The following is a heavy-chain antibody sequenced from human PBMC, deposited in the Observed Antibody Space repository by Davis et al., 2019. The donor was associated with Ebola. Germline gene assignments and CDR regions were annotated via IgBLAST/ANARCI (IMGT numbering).Heavy chain of an antibody. CDR1: SGSIYSNTYY. V-gene: IGHV4-39*01. CDR2: IYYSGST. CDR3: ARLTLTYYYDSSGYYLRPYYFDY. J-gene: IGHJ4*02. Sequence: SETLSLTCTVSSGSIYSNTYYWGWIRQPPGKGLEWIGSIYYSGSTYYNPSLKSRVTISVDTSKNQFSLKLSSVTAADTAVYYCARLTLTYYYDSSGYYLRPYYFDYWGQGTLVTVSS. D-gene: IGHD3-22*01.